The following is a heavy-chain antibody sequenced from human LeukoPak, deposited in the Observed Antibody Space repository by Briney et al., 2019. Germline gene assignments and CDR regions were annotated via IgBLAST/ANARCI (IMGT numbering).Heavy chain of an antibody. V-gene: IGHV3-21*01. CDR3: AELGITMIGGV. CDR2: ISGSTTDI. CDR1: GFTFTAYT. J-gene: IGHJ6*04. Sequence: GGSLRLSCAASGFTFTAYTINWVRQAPGKGLEWVSYISGSTTDIYYADSVKGRFTISRDNAKNSLYLQMNSLRAEDTAVYYCAELGITMIGGVWGKGTTVTVSS. D-gene: IGHD3-10*02.